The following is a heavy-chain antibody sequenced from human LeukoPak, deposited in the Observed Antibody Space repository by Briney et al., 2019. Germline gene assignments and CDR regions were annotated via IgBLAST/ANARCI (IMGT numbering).Heavy chain of an antibody. D-gene: IGHD6-19*01. Sequence: GGSLRLSCAASGFTFSSYAMSWVRQAPGKGLEWVSAISGSGGSTYYADSVKGRFTISRDNSKNTLYLQMNSLRAEDTAVYYCAKLASRIAVAGLGVGNYWGQGTLVTVSS. CDR2: ISGSGGST. CDR3: AKLASRIAVAGLGVGNY. CDR1: GFTFSSYA. J-gene: IGHJ4*02. V-gene: IGHV3-23*01.